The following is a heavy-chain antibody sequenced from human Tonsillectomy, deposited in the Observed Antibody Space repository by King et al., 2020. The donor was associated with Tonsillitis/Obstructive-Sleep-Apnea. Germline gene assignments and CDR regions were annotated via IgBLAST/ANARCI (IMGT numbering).Heavy chain of an antibody. CDR2: IYPGDSDT. CDR1: GYSFTSYW. D-gene: IGHD3-3*01. Sequence: QLVQSGAEVKKPGESLKISCKGSGYSFTSYWIGWVRQMPGKGLEWMGIIYPGDSDTRYSPSFQGQVTISADKSISTAYLQWSSLKASDTAMYYCARLERNYDFWSAKRPYYYYYMDVWGKGTTVTVSS. CDR3: ARLERNYDFWSAKRPYYYYYMDV. J-gene: IGHJ6*03. V-gene: IGHV5-51*01.